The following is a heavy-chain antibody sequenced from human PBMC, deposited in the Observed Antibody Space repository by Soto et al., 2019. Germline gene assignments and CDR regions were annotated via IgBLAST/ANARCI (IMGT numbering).Heavy chain of an antibody. CDR1: GFTFSSYS. V-gene: IGHV3-21*01. Sequence: EVQLVESGGGLVKPGGSLRLSCAASGFTFSSYSMNWVRQAPGKGLEWVSSISSSSSYIYYADSVKGRFTISRDNAKNSLYLLMNSLRAEDTAVYYCARDARAAHFDYWGQGTLVTVSS. J-gene: IGHJ4*02. CDR3: ARDARAAHFDY. D-gene: IGHD2-15*01. CDR2: ISSSSSYI.